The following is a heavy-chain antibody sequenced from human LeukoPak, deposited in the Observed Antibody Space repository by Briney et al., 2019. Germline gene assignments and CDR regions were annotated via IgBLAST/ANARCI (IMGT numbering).Heavy chain of an antibody. CDR3: AKTAAQIVPTINNWFDP. D-gene: IGHD2-8*01. V-gene: IGHV3-23*01. CDR1: GFTFNNYA. Sequence: GGSLRLSCAASGFTFNNYAMSWVRQAPGKGLEWVSTISGSGASTSYADSVKGRFTISRDSSKNTLYLQMNSLTAEDTAVYYCAKTAAQIVPTINNWFDPWGQGTLVTVSS. CDR2: ISGSGAST. J-gene: IGHJ5*02.